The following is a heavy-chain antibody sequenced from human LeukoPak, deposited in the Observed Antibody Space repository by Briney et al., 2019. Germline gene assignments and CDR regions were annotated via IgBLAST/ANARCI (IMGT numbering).Heavy chain of an antibody. CDR1: GGSMSNSSYY. CDR3: ARRKGFGEGYFDS. CDR2: IYYSRST. D-gene: IGHD3-10*01. Sequence: SETLSLTCTVSGGSMSNSSYYWGWIRQPPGKGLESIGSIYYSRSTYYSPSLKSRVTISVDTSKNQFSLKLTPVTAADTAVYYCARRKGFGEGYFDSWGQGTLVTVSS. V-gene: IGHV4-39*01. J-gene: IGHJ4*02.